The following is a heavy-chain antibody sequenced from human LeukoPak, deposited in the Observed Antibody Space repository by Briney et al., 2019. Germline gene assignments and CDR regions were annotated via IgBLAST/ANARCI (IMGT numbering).Heavy chain of an antibody. J-gene: IGHJ4*02. CDR2: ISGSGGST. D-gene: IGHD2-15*01. Sequence: GGSLRLSCAASGFTFSSYAMSWVRQAPGKGLEWVSAISGSGGSTYYADSVKGRFTISRDNSKNTLYLQMNSLGAEDTAVYYCAKSGYCSGGSCYSVDYWGQGTLVTVSS. CDR1: GFTFSSYA. CDR3: AKSGYCSGGSCYSVDY. V-gene: IGHV3-23*01.